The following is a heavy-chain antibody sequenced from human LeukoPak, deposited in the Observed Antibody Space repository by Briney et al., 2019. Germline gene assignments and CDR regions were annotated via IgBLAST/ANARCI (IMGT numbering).Heavy chain of an antibody. V-gene: IGHV3-23*01. CDR2: ISGSGDNT. CDR1: GFTFSSYA. D-gene: IGHD6-13*01. CDR3: AKDLLISRIAAAGPFDY. J-gene: IGHJ4*02. Sequence: GGSLRLSCVASGFTFSSYAMNWVRQAPGKGPEWVSTISGSGDNTYHADSVRGRFTISRDSSKNTLYLQVNNLRAEDTALYYCAKDLLISRIAAAGPFDYWGQGTLVTVSS.